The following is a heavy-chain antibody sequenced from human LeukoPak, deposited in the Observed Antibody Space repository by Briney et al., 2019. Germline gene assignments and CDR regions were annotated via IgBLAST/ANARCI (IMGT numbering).Heavy chain of an antibody. J-gene: IGHJ4*02. CDR1: GGTYSSYA. D-gene: IGHD4-17*01. Sequence: ASVKVSCKASGGTYSSYAISWVRQAPGQGREWMGRIIPILGIANYAQKFQGRVTITADKSTSTAYMELSSLRSEDTAVYYCARDYYGDYNNLDYWGQGTLVTVSS. CDR3: ARDYYGDYNNLDY. CDR2: IIPILGIA. V-gene: IGHV1-69*04.